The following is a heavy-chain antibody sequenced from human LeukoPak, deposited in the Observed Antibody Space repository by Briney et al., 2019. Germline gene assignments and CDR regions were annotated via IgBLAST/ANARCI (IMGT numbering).Heavy chain of an antibody. V-gene: IGHV4-39*07. J-gene: IGHJ4*02. CDR1: GGSISSSSYY. D-gene: IGHD6-13*01. Sequence: PSETLSLTCTVSGGSISSSSYYWGWIRQPPGKGLGWIGSIYYSGSTYYNPSLKSRVTISVDTSKNQFSLKLSSVTAADTAVYYCAREQLVSGGYWGQGTLVTVSS. CDR2: IYYSGST. CDR3: AREQLVSGGY.